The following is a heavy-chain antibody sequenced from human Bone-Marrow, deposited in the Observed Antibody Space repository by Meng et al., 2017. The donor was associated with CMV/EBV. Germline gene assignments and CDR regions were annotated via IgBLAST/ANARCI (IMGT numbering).Heavy chain of an antibody. J-gene: IGHJ6*02. CDR1: GYSISSGYY. Sequence: GSLRLSCTVSGYSISSGYYWGWIRQPPGKGLEWIGEINHSGSTNYNPSLKSRVTISVDTSKNQFSLKLSSVTAADTAVYYCARGLRYCSSTSCYRPYYYYYYGMDVWGQGTTVTVSS. CDR2: INHSGST. CDR3: ARGLRYCSSTSCYRPYYYYYYGMDV. V-gene: IGHV4-38-2*02. D-gene: IGHD2-2*02.